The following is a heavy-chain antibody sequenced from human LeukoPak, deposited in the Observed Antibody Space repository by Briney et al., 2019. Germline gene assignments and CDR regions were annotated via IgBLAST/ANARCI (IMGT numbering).Heavy chain of an antibody. V-gene: IGHV1-24*01. CDR1: GYTLTELS. CDR2: FDPEDGET. J-gene: IGHJ4*02. D-gene: IGHD6-19*01. CDR3: AKDQQWLVQVDY. Sequence: ASVKVSCKISGYTLTELSMHWVRQAPGKGPEWMGGFDPEDGETIYAQKFQGRVTMTEDTSTDTAYMELNSLRAEDTAVYYCAKDQQWLVQVDYWGQGTLVTVSS.